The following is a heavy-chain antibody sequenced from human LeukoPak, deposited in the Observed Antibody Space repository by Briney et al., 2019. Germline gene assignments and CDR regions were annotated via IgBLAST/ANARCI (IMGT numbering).Heavy chain of an antibody. J-gene: IGHJ6*03. CDR1: GGTFSSYA. V-gene: IGHV1-69*05. CDR2: IIPIFGTA. Sequence: ASVKVSCKASGGTFSSYAISWVRQAPGQGLEWVGGIIPIFGTANYAQKFQGRVTITTDESTSTAYMELSSLRSEDTAVYYCARGVGVVNYYYYYMDVWGKGTTVTVSS. D-gene: IGHD3-3*01. CDR3: ARGVGVVNYYYYYMDV.